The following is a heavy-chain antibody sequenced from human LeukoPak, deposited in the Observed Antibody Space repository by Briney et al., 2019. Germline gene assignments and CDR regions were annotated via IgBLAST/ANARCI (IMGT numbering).Heavy chain of an antibody. CDR2: IRYDGSNK. CDR1: GFTFSTYG. CDR3: AKVSSGYSYGYDAFDI. Sequence: GGSLRLSCAASGFTFSTYGMHWVRQAPGKELEWVAFIRYDGSNKYYADSVKGRFTISRDNSKNTLYLQMNSLRAEDTAVYYCAKVSSGYSYGYDAFDIWGQGTMVTVSS. D-gene: IGHD5-18*01. V-gene: IGHV3-30*02. J-gene: IGHJ3*02.